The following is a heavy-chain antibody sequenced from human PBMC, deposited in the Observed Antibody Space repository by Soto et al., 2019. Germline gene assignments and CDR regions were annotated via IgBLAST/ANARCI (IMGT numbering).Heavy chain of an antibody. CDR1: GYTFTSYG. J-gene: IGHJ4*02. CDR2: ISAYNGNT. D-gene: IGHD5-12*01. CDR3: ARVQSGYDFAY. Sequence: QVQLVQSGAEVKKPGASVKVSCKASGYTFTSYGINWVRPAPGQGLEWMGWISAYNGNTHYAQTLQGRVTMTTDTSTRTAYMELRSLRSDDTAVYYCARVQSGYDFAYWGQGTLVTVSS. V-gene: IGHV1-18*01.